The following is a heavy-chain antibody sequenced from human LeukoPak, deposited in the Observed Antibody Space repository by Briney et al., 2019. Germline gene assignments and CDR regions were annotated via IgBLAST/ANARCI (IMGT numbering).Heavy chain of an antibody. CDR2: FDPEDGET. CDR1: GYTLTELS. D-gene: IGHD2-8*01. J-gene: IGHJ4*02. Sequence: ASVKVSCKVSGYTLTELSMHWVRQAPGKGLEWMGSFDPEDGETIYAQKFQGRVTVTEDTSTVTVYMELSSLRSEDTAVYYCARGRRGTLTIMVGDSWGQGSLVTVSS. V-gene: IGHV1-24*01. CDR3: ARGRRGTLTIMVGDS.